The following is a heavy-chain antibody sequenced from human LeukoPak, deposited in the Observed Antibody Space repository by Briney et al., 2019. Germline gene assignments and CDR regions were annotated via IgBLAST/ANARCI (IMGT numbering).Heavy chain of an antibody. J-gene: IGHJ4*02. CDR1: GGSISSISYH. CDR3: ATRYGSGTYPRYYFDS. CDR2: IYSSGSS. V-gene: IGHV4-39*01. Sequence: SETLSLTCTVSGGSISSISYHCGWLRQPPGNGLEWIGTIYSSGSSYYNPSLKSRLTISVDTSRNQFSLKLSSVTASDTAVYYCATRYGSGTYPRYYFDSWGQGTLVTVSS. D-gene: IGHD3-10*01.